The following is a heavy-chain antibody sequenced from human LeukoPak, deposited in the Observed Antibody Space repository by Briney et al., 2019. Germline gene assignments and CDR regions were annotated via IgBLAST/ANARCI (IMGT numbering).Heavy chain of an antibody. Sequence: TGGSLRLSCAASGFTFSSYAMSWVRQAPGKGLEWVSAISGSGGSTYYADSVKGRLTISRDNSKNTLYLQMNSLRAEDTAVYYCAKVGKRYSSGWYDYWGQGTLVTVSX. CDR1: GFTFSSYA. CDR3: AKVGKRYSSGWYDY. CDR2: ISGSGGST. V-gene: IGHV3-23*01. D-gene: IGHD6-19*01. J-gene: IGHJ4*02.